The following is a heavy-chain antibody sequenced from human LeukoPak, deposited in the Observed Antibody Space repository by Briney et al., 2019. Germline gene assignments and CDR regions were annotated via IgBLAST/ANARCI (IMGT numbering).Heavy chain of an antibody. Sequence: GESLKISCKGSGYSFTGYWIGWVRQMPGKGLEWMGMIYPADSDSRYSPSFPGQVTISADKSINIAYLQWSSLKASDTAMYYCARHTGSTGAFDIWGQGTMVTVSS. V-gene: IGHV5-51*01. J-gene: IGHJ3*02. CDR1: GYSFTGYW. CDR2: IYPADSDS. CDR3: ARHTGSTGAFDI. D-gene: IGHD1-1*01.